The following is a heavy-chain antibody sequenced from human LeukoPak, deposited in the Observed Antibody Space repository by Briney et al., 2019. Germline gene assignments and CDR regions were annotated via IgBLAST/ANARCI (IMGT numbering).Heavy chain of an antibody. D-gene: IGHD6-19*01. Sequence: ASVKVSCKASGGTFSSYAISWVRQAPGQGLEWMGWINPNSGGTNYAQKFQGRVTMTRDTSISTAYMELSRLRSDDTAVYYCAKGYGRYSSGHIDYWGQGTLVTVSS. CDR1: GGTFSSYA. CDR2: INPNSGGT. V-gene: IGHV1-2*02. CDR3: AKGYGRYSSGHIDY. J-gene: IGHJ4*02.